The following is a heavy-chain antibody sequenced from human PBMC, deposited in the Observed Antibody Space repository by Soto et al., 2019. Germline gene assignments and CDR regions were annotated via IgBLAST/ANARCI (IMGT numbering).Heavy chain of an antibody. CDR2: IYYSGST. D-gene: IGHD2-15*01. Sequence: PSETLSLTCTVSGGSVSSGSYYWSWIRQPPGKGLEWIGYIYYSGSTNYNPSLKSRVTISVDTSKNQFSLKLSSVTAADTAVYYCARDPGAASFDFWAQGTLVTVSS. J-gene: IGHJ4*02. V-gene: IGHV4-61*01. CDR3: ARDPGAASFDF. CDR1: GGSVSSGSYY.